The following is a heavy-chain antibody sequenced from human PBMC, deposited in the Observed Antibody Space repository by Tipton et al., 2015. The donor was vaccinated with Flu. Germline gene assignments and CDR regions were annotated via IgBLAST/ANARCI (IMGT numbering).Heavy chain of an antibody. V-gene: IGHV4-34*01. J-gene: IGHJ4*02. Sequence: TLSLTCAVYGGSFSGYYWSWIRQPPGKGLEWIGEINHSGSTNYTPSLKSRVTISVDTSKNQFSLKLSSVTAPDTAVYYCARGGRPRGSPIRETRGSRKFDYWGQGTLVTVSS. CDR2: INHSGST. D-gene: IGHD3-10*01. CDR3: ARGGRPRGSPIRETRGSRKFDY. CDR1: GGSFSGYY.